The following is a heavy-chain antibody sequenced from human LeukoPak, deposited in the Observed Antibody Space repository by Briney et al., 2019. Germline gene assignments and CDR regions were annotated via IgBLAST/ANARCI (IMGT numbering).Heavy chain of an antibody. CDR2: ISAYNGNT. CDR3: ARDGEAYCGGDCYSRGIDY. D-gene: IGHD2-21*02. Sequence: ASVKVSCKASGYTFTSYGISWVRQAPGLGLEWMGWISAYNGNTNYAQKLQGRVTMTTDTSTSTAYMELRSLRSDDTAVYYCARDGEAYCGGDCYSRGIDYWGQGTLVTVSS. V-gene: IGHV1-18*01. CDR1: GYTFTSYG. J-gene: IGHJ4*02.